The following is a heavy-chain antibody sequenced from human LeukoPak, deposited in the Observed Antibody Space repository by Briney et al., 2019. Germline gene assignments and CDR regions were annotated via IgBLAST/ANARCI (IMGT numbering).Heavy chain of an antibody. Sequence: GGSLRLSCAASGFTFSSYSMNWVRQAPGKGLEWVSSISSSSSYIYYADSVKGRFTISRDNAKNSLYLQMNSLRAEDTALYYCAKDIVETSGSYSYFDYWGQGTLVTVSS. CDR3: AKDIVETSGSYSYFDY. J-gene: IGHJ4*02. CDR1: GFTFSSYS. CDR2: ISSSSSYI. D-gene: IGHD1-26*01. V-gene: IGHV3-21*04.